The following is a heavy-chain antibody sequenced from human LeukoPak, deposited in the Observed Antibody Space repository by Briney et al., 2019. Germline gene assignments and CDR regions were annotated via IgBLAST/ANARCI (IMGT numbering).Heavy chain of an antibody. CDR1: GFTFSNFR. D-gene: IGHD2-2*01. V-gene: IGHV3-23*01. CDR2: ISGSGGST. Sequence: GGSLRLSCAASGFTFSNFRFNWVRQSPEKGLEWVSAISGSGGSTYYADSVKGRFTISRDNSKNTLYLQMNSLRAEDTAVYYCAKMGPDIVVVPAAFWGQGTLVTVSS. J-gene: IGHJ4*02. CDR3: AKMGPDIVVVPAAF.